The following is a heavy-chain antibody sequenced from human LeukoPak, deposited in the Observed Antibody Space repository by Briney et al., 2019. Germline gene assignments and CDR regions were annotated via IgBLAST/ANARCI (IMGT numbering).Heavy chain of an antibody. J-gene: IGHJ4*02. Sequence: SETLSLTCTVSGGAISSSSYYWGWIHQPPGKGLEWIGSIYYSGGTYYNPSLKSRVTISVDTSKNQFSLKLNSVTATDTAVYYCANSANYGGNSGYFDYWGQGTLVTVSS. V-gene: IGHV4-39*01. D-gene: IGHD4-23*01. CDR1: GGAISSSSYY. CDR2: IYYSGGT. CDR3: ANSANYGGNSGYFDY.